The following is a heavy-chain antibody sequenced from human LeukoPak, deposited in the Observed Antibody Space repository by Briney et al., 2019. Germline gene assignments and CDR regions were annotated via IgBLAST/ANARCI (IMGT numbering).Heavy chain of an antibody. D-gene: IGHD2-15*01. Sequence: SETLSLTCTVSGYSISSGHYWGWIRQPPGQGLEWIGSIYRSGSTYYNPSLKSRVTISVDTSKNQFSLKLTSVTAADTAVYHCARVGLGYYYYYMDVWGKGTTVTVSS. V-gene: IGHV4-38-2*02. J-gene: IGHJ6*03. CDR1: GYSISSGHY. CDR2: IYRSGST. CDR3: ARVGLGYYYYYMDV.